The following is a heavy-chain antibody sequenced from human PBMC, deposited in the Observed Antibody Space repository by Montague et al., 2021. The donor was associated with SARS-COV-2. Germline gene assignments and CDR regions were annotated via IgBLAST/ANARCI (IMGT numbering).Heavy chain of an antibody. CDR1: GFSLSTRTVG. J-gene: IGHJ4*02. CDR3: AHRLPAVAAFDY. CDR2: XYWDDDK. Sequence: PALVKPTQTLTLTCTFSGFSLSTRTVGVGWIRQPPGKALEWLALXYWDDDKRYSPSLESRLTITKVTSKNQVVLTMTNMDPVDTATYYCAHRLPAVAAFDYWGQGTLVTVSS. D-gene: IGHD6-6*01. V-gene: IGHV2-5*02.